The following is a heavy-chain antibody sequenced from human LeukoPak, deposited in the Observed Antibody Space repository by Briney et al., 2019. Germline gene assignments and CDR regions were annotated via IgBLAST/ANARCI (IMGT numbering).Heavy chain of an antibody. J-gene: IGHJ3*02. D-gene: IGHD5-24*01. CDR3: ARELREEMAPEIETDAFDI. CDR2: ISYDGSNK. V-gene: IGHV3-30*04. CDR1: GFTFSSYA. Sequence: GRSLRLSCAASGFTFSSYAMHWVRQAPGKGLEWVAVISYDGSNKYYADSVKGRFTISRDNSKNTLYLQMNSLRAEDTAVYYCARELREEMAPEIETDAFDIWGQGTMVTVSS.